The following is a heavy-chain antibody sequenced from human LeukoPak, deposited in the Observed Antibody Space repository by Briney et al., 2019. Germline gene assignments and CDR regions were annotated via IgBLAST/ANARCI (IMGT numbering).Heavy chain of an antibody. CDR3: AREGKWLLTLLD. CDR2: TYYRSKWYN. D-gene: IGHD3-22*01. J-gene: IGHJ4*02. V-gene: IGHV6-1*01. CDR1: GDSVSSNSAA. Sequence: SQTLSLTCAISGDSVSSNSAAWNWIRQSPSRGLEWLGRTYYRSKWYNDYAVAVKGRITINPDTSKNQFSLQLNSVTPGDTAVYYCAREGKWLLTLLDWGQGTLVTVSS.